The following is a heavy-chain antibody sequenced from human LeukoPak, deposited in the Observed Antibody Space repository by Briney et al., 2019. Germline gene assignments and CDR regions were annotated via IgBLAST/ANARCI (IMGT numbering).Heavy chain of an antibody. CDR1: GGSIIGYY. Sequence: SETLSLTFTVSGGSIIGYYWTWIRQPPGKGLEWIGYIYYSGSTNYNPSLKSRVTISLDTSKNQISLKVSSVTAADTAVYYCANSPSSFAPKSYYGLDVWGQGTTVTVSS. D-gene: IGHD2-2*01. J-gene: IGHJ6*02. CDR2: IYYSGST. V-gene: IGHV4-59*01. CDR3: ANSPSSFAPKSYYGLDV.